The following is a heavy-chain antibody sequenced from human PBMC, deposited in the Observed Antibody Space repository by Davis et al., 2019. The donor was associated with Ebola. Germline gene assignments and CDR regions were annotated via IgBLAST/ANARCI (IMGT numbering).Heavy chain of an antibody. V-gene: IGHV3-48*02. CDR3: ARVPIVATIRADY. CDR1: GFTFSSYS. D-gene: IGHD5-12*01. Sequence: GESLKISCAASGFTFSSYSMNWVRQAPGKGLEWVSYISSSSTIYYADSVKGRFTISRDNAKNSLYLQMNSLRDEDTAVYYCARVPIVATIRADYWGQGTLVTVSS. CDR2: ISSSSTI. J-gene: IGHJ4*02.